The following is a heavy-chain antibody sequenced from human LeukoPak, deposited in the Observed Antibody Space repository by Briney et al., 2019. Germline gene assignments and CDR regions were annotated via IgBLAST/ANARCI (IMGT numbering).Heavy chain of an antibody. CDR3: AKGYYDSSGYWLY. J-gene: IGHJ4*02. CDR2: ISGSGGST. V-gene: IGHV3-23*01. D-gene: IGHD3-22*01. Sequence: PGGSLRLSCAASGFTFSSYAMSWVRQAPGKGLEWVSAISGSGGSTYYADSVKGRFTISRDNSKNTPYLQMNSLRAEDTAVYYCAKGYYDSSGYWLYWGQGTLVTVSS. CDR1: GFTFSSYA.